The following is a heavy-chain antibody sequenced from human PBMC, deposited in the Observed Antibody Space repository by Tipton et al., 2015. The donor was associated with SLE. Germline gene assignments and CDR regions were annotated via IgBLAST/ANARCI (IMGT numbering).Heavy chain of an antibody. D-gene: IGHD4-17*01. CDR3: AGRYGDYPFYYYYMDV. Sequence: TLSLTCSVSGGSISSQYWSWIRQPPGKGLEWIGYISYSGSTNYNPSLKSRVTISVDTSKNQFSLKLSSVTAADTAVYYCAGRYGDYPFYYYYMDVWGKGTTVTVSS. CDR1: GGSISSQY. V-gene: IGHV4-59*11. CDR2: ISYSGST. J-gene: IGHJ6*03.